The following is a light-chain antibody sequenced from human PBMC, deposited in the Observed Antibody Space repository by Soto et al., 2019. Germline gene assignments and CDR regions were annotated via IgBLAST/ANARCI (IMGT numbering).Light chain of an antibody. CDR2: DVS. CDR3: SSYTSSSTLDV. V-gene: IGLV2-14*03. Sequence: QSALTQPASVSGSPGQSITISCTGTSSDVGGYNYVSWYQQHPGKAPKLMIYDVSNRPSGVSNRFSGPKSGNTASLTISGLQAEDEGDYYCSSYTSSSTLDVFGTGTKLTVL. CDR1: SSDVGGYNY. J-gene: IGLJ1*01.